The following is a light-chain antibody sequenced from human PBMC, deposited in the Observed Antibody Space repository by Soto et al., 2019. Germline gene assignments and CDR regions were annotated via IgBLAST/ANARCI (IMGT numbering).Light chain of an antibody. CDR2: GAS. CDR1: RDVYINA. J-gene: IGKJ3*01. Sequence: VVLTQSPATLSLSPGEPATLSCRASRDVYINALAWYQQKPGRTPTLLIYGASTRATGIPARFSATGSGTECSLTISSVEPEDFAVYYCQQYGASPFTFGPGTRVEI. CDR3: QQYGASPFT. V-gene: IGKV3-20*01.